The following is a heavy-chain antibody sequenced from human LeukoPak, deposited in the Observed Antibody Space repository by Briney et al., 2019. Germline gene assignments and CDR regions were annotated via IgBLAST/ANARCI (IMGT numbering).Heavy chain of an antibody. Sequence: GGSLRLSCAASGFTFSDYWMTWVRQAPGKGLEWVANIKPDGSEKYYVDSVKGRFTISRDNAKNSLYLQMNSLRAEDTAVYYCAKVTGGGWYRDAFDIWGQGTMVTVSS. CDR1: GFTFSDYW. CDR3: AKVTGGGWYRDAFDI. D-gene: IGHD6-19*01. J-gene: IGHJ3*02. V-gene: IGHV3-7*03. CDR2: IKPDGSEK.